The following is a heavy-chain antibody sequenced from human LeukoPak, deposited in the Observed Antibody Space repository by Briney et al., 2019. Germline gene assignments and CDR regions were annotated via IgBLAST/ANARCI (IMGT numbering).Heavy chain of an antibody. D-gene: IGHD3-22*01. Sequence: TLETLSLTCTVSGGSISSYYWSWIRQPAGKGLEWIGRIYTSGSTNYNPSLKSRVTMSVDTSKNQFSLKLSSVTAADTAVYYCARDFDDSSGYYYRFGDYYYGMDVWGQGTTVTVSS. CDR1: GGSISSYY. CDR3: ARDFDDSSGYYYRFGDYYYGMDV. CDR2: IYTSGST. V-gene: IGHV4-4*07. J-gene: IGHJ6*02.